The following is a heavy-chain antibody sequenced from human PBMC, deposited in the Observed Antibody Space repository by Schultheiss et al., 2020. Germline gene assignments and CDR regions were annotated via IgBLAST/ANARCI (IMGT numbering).Heavy chain of an antibody. J-gene: IGHJ4*02. V-gene: IGHV3-9*01. Sequence: GGSLRLSCAASGFTFDDYAMHWVRQAPGKGLEWVSGISWNSGSIGYADSVKGRFTISRDNAKNSLYLQMNSLRAEDTAVYYCAKDYAGFGELLPPRWGQGTLVTVSS. CDR1: GFTFDDYA. CDR3: AKDYAGFGELLPPR. D-gene: IGHD3-10*01. CDR2: ISWNSGSI.